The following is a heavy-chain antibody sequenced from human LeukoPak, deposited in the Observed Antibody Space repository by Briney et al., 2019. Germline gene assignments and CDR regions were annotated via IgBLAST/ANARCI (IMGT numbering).Heavy chain of an antibody. J-gene: IGHJ4*02. V-gene: IGHV4-59*01. CDR1: GGSISSYY. CDR3: ARVKGDSSSWYTGGYYFDY. CDR2: IYYSGST. Sequence: PSETLSLTCTVSGGSISSYYWSWIRQPPGKGLEWIGYIYYSGSTNYNPSLKSRVTISVDTSKNQFSLKLSSVTAADTAVYYCARVKGDSSSWYTGGYYFDYWGQGTLVTVSS. D-gene: IGHD6-13*01.